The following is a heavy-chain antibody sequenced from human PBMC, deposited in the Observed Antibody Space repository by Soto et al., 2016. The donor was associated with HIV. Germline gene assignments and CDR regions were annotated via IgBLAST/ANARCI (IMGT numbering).Heavy chain of an antibody. CDR2: LSGSGDSS. J-gene: IGHJ3*02. Sequence: EVQLLESGGGLVQPGGSLRLSCVVSGFTFSSYAMSWVRQATGERLEWVSTLSGSGDSSYYADSVKGRFIISRDNSKSTLYLQMNSLRADDTAIYYCAKGSMITFGGVITLEGDAFDIGAKGQWSPSLQ. CDR3: AKGSMITFGGVITLEGDAFD. D-gene: IGHD3-16*02. CDR1: GFTFSSYA. V-gene: IGHV3-23*01.